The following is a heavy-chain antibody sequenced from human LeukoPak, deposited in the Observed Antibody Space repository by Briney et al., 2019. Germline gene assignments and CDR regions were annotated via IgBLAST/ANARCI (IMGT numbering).Heavy chain of an antibody. CDR1: GYTFTGYY. V-gene: IGHV1-2*02. Sequence: ASVKVSCKASGYTFTGYYMHWVRQAPGHGVEWMGWSNPNSGGTNYAQKFQGRVTMTRDTSISTAYMELSRLRSDDAAVYYCAREDSSGYYYTFDYWGQGTLVTVSS. J-gene: IGHJ4*02. CDR2: SNPNSGGT. D-gene: IGHD3-22*01. CDR3: AREDSSGYYYTFDY.